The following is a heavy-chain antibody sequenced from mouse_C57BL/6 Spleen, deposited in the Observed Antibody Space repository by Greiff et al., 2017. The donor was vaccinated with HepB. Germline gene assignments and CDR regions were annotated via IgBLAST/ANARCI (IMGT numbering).Heavy chain of an antibody. CDR1: GYTFTSYW. CDR2: IDPNSGGT. J-gene: IGHJ2*01. D-gene: IGHD1-1*01. Sequence: QVQLQQPGAELVKPGASVKLSCKASGYTFTSYWMHWVKQRPGRGLEWIGRIDPNSGGTKYNEKFKSKATLTVDKPSSTAYMQLSSLTSEDSAVYYCARSTGGYYYDQYYFDYWGQGTTLTVSS. CDR3: ARSTGGYYYDQYYFDY. V-gene: IGHV1-72*01.